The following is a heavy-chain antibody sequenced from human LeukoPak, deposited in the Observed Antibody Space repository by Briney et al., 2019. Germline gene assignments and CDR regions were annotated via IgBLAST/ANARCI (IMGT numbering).Heavy chain of an antibody. CDR2: INPSGGST. CDR3: ARVGDLDYSNYGGFDP. Sequence: ASVKVSCKASGYTFTSYYMHWVRQAPGQGLEWMGIINPSGGSTSYAQKFQGRVTMTRDTSISTAYMELSRLRSDDTAVYYCARVGDLDYSNYGGFDPWGQGTLVTVSS. D-gene: IGHD4-11*01. CDR1: GYTFTSYY. V-gene: IGHV1-46*01. J-gene: IGHJ5*02.